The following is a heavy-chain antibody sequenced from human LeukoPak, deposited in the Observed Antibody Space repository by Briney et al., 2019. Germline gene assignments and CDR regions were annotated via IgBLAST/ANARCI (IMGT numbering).Heavy chain of an antibody. Sequence: PGGSLRLSCAASGFTVSSNYMSWVRQAPGKGLEWVSVIYSGGSTYYADSVKGRFTISRDNSKNTVYLQMNSLRAEDTAVYYCARLECSGGSCYSERYYFDYWGQGTLVTVSS. D-gene: IGHD2-15*01. CDR1: GFTVSSNY. CDR3: ARLECSGGSCYSERYYFDY. J-gene: IGHJ4*02. CDR2: IYSGGST. V-gene: IGHV3-66*04.